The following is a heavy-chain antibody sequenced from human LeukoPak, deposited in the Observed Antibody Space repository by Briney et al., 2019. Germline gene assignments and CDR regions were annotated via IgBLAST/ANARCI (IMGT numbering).Heavy chain of an antibody. CDR2: IGVSGSTM. V-gene: IGHV3-48*03. CDR3: ARERYCSSTSCPHGDLDY. Sequence: GGSLRLSCAASGFTFSSYEMNWARQAPGKGLEWVSYIGVSGSTMYYAESVKGRFTISRDNAKNSLYLQMNSLRAEDTAVYYCARERYCSSTSCPHGDLDYWGQGTLVSVSS. D-gene: IGHD2-2*01. CDR1: GFTFSSYE. J-gene: IGHJ4*02.